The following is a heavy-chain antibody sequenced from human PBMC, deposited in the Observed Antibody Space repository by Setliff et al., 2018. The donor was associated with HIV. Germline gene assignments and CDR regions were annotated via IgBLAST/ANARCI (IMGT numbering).Heavy chain of an antibody. Sequence: PGGSLRLSCAVSGFTFINSAMSWVRQAPGKGLEWVSSVATNGGSTYYADSVKGRFTISRDNAKNSLYLQMNSLRAEDTAVYYCARSAMVRGVLRGFDPWGQGTLVTVSS. D-gene: IGHD3-10*01. CDR3: ARSAMVRGVLRGFDP. CDR2: VATNGGST. J-gene: IGHJ5*02. CDR1: GFTFINSA. V-gene: IGHV3-21*01.